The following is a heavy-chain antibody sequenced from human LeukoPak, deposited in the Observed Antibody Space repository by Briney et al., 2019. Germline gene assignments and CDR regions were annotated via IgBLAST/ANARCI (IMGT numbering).Heavy chain of an antibody. Sequence: PPETLSLTCTVSGGSINNSYWSWIRQPPGKGLEWIGYIYYSGSTQYNPSLKSRVTISVDTSKNQFSLKLTSVTAADTAVYYCARGEGRVAAANYWGQGTPVTVSS. CDR2: IYYSGST. V-gene: IGHV4-59*01. D-gene: IGHD2-2*01. CDR1: GGSINNSY. CDR3: ARGEGRVAAANY. J-gene: IGHJ4*02.